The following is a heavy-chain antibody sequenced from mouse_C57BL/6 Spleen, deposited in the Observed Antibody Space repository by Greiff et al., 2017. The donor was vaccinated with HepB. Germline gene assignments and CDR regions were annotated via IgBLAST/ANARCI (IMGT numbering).Heavy chain of an antibody. CDR1: GFTFSSYA. CDR2: ISDGGSYT. CDR3: ARDRTGYGPFAY. V-gene: IGHV5-4*01. D-gene: IGHD1-1*01. Sequence: EVQGVESGGGLVKPGGSLKLSCAASGFTFSSYAMSWVRQTPEKRLEWVATISDGGSYTYYPDNVKGRFTISRDNAKNNLYLQMSHLKSEDTAMYYCARDRTGYGPFAYWGQGTLVTVSA. J-gene: IGHJ3*01.